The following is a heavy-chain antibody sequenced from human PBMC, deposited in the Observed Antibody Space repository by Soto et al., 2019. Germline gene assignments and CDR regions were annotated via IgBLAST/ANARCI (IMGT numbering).Heavy chain of an antibody. D-gene: IGHD3-10*01. CDR1: GFTFDDYA. CDR2: ISWNSGSI. V-gene: IGHV3-9*01. CDR3: AKDFTSGTVFGSNWFDH. Sequence: EVQLVESGGGLVQPGRSLRLSCAASGFTFDDYAMHWVRQAPGKGLEWVSGISWNSGSIGYADSVQGRFTISRDNAKNSMYTQFNRLRAEDTALYDCAKDFTSGTVFGSNWFDHWGQGTLVTVSS. J-gene: IGHJ5*02.